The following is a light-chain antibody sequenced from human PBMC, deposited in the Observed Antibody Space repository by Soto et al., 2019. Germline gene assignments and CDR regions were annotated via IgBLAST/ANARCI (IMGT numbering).Light chain of an antibody. CDR2: EGT. J-gene: IGLJ1*01. CDR3: CSYAGRSTFV. V-gene: IGLV2-23*01. Sequence: QSALTQPASVSGSPGQSITISCTGTSSDVGSYNLVSWYQQHPDRAPKLIIYEGTKRPSGVSHRFSGSKSGNTASLTISGLQAEDESDYYCCSYAGRSTFVFGTGTKVTVL. CDR1: SSDVGSYNL.